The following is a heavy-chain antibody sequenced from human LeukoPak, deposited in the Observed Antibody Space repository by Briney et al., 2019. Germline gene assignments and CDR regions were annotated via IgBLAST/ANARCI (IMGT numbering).Heavy chain of an antibody. V-gene: IGHV3-30*02. CDR2: IRYDGSNK. J-gene: IGHJ4*02. Sequence: PGGSLRLSCAASGFTVSNNYMSWVRQAPGKGLEWVAFIRYDGSNKYYADSVKGRFTISRDNSKNTLYLQMGSLRAEDMAVYYCARADYDTSGYYADYWGQGTLVTVSS. CDR3: ARADYDTSGYYADY. D-gene: IGHD3-22*01. CDR1: GFTVSNNY.